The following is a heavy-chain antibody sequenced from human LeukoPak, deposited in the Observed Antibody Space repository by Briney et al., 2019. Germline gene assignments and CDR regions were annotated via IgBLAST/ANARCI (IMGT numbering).Heavy chain of an antibody. CDR2: IYYSGST. Sequence: PSETLSLTCTVSGGSISSYYWSWIRQPPGKGLEWIGYIYYSGSTNYNPSLKSRVTISVDTSKNQFSLKLSSVTAADTAVYYCAIAGHCSSTSCTTAEWYWGQGTLVTVSS. D-gene: IGHD2-2*01. V-gene: IGHV4-59*01. CDR3: AIAGHCSSTSCTTAEWY. CDR1: GGSISSYY. J-gene: IGHJ4*02.